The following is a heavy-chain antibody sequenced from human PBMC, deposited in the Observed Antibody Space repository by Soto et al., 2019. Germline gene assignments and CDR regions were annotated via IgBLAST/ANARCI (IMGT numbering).Heavy chain of an antibody. CDR2: FDPEDGET. V-gene: IGHV1-24*01. CDR3: ATASYSSSWYAFDI. Sequence: ASVKVSCKVSGYTLTELSMHWVRQAPGKGLEWMGGFDPEDGETIYAQKFQGRVTMTEDTSTDTAYMELSSLRSEDTAVYYCATASYSSSWYAFDIWGQGTMVTVSS. J-gene: IGHJ3*02. CDR1: GYTLTELS. D-gene: IGHD6-13*01.